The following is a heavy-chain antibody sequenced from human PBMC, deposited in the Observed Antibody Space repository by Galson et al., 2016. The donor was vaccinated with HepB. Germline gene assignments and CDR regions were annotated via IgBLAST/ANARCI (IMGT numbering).Heavy chain of an antibody. J-gene: IGHJ4*02. CDR1: GGTFSSYT. V-gene: IGHV1-69*13. D-gene: IGHD1-14*01. CDR2: IIPISGIT. CDR3: ATDDHAGHTN. Sequence: SVKVSCKASGGTFSSYTITWVRQAPGQGLEWMGGIIPISGITNYAQRFQVRVTISAEESTNTVHMEMRSLTLEDTAIYFCATDDHAGHTNRGQGTLVTVSS.